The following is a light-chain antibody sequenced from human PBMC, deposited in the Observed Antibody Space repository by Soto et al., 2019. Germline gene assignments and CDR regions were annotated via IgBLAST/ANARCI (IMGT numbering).Light chain of an antibody. V-gene: IGLV2-8*01. Sequence: QSALTQPPSASGSPGQSVTISCTGTSSDVGGYNYVSWYQQHPGKAPKLMICEVSKRPSGVPDRFSGSKSGNTASLTVSGLQAEDEADYYCLLYYGGSYVFGAGTKLTVL. CDR1: SSDVGGYNY. CDR3: LLYYGGSYV. CDR2: EVS. J-gene: IGLJ1*01.